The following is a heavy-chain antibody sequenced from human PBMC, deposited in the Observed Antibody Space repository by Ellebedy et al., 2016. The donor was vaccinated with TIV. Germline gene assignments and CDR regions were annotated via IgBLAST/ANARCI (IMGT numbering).Heavy chain of an antibody. J-gene: IGHJ6*02. V-gene: IGHV3-7*01. D-gene: IGHD6-13*01. CDR1: GFTFSSYW. Sequence: PGGSLRLSCAASGFTFSSYWMSWVRQAPGRGLEWVANIKHDGSDKYYVDSVTGRFTISRDNTRNSLYLQTNSLRAEDTAVYYCARDFGPSSWPPREGLDVWGQGTTVTVSS. CDR3: ARDFGPSSWPPREGLDV. CDR2: IKHDGSDK.